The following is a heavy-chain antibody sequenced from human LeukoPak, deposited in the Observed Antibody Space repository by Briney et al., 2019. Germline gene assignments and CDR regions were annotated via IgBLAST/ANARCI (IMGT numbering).Heavy chain of an antibody. CDR1: GGSISSDDYC. V-gene: IGHV4-31*03. CDR3: AKSREEIRGLDAFDI. CDR2: IYYSGST. Sequence: SETLSLTCSVSGGSISSDDYCWNWIRQHPGKGLEWIGYIYYSGSTYYNPSLKSRVALSVDTSKNQFSLELSSLTAADTAVYYCAKSREEIRGLDAFDIWGQGTMVTVSS. D-gene: IGHD5-24*01. J-gene: IGHJ3*02.